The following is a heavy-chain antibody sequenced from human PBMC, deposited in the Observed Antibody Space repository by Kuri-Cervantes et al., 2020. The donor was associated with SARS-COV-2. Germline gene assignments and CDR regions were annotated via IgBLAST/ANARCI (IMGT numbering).Heavy chain of an antibody. D-gene: IGHD1-26*01. CDR1: GFTFSSYA. V-gene: IGHV3-48*04. Sequence: GESLKISCAASGFTFSSYAMSWVRQAPGKGLEWVSYISSSGSTIYYADSVKGRFTISRDNAKNSLYPQMNSLRAEDTAVYYCAKRAWELRRGNYFDYWGQGTLVTVSS. CDR3: AKRAWELRRGNYFDY. J-gene: IGHJ4*02. CDR2: ISSSGSTI.